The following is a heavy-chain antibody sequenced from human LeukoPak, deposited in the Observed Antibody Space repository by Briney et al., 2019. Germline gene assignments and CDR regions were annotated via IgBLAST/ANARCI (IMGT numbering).Heavy chain of an antibody. Sequence: ASLKVSCKASGYTFSESGLSWVRQAPGQGFEWMGWISAKTGHTNYAQKFQGRVTMTRDTSISTAYMELSRLRSDDTAVYYCAREGIRFDYWGQGTLVTVSS. D-gene: IGHD2/OR15-2a*01. CDR3: AREGIRFDY. CDR1: GYTFSESG. V-gene: IGHV1-2*02. J-gene: IGHJ4*02. CDR2: ISAKTGHT.